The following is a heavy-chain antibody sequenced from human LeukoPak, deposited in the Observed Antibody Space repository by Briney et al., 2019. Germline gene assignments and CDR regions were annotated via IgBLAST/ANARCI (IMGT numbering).Heavy chain of an antibody. J-gene: IGHJ3*02. Sequence: GRSLRLSCAASGFTVSTNYMSWVRQAPGKGLEWVSVIYSDGRTYYADSVKGRFTISRDNSKNTLYLQMNSLRAEDTAVYYCARDSGRFDVFDIWGQGTMVTVSS. CDR3: ARDSGRFDVFDI. CDR1: GFTVSTNY. CDR2: IYSDGRT. D-gene: IGHD3-10*01. V-gene: IGHV3-53*01.